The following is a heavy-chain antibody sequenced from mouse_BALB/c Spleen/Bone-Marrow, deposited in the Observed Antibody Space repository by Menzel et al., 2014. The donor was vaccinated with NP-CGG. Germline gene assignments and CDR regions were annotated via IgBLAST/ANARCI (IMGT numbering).Heavy chain of an antibody. CDR3: AKNYYYGYVAY. D-gene: IGHD1-2*01. CDR1: GFDFSRYW. Sequence: LMESGGSLKLSCAASGFDFSRYWMTWVRQAPGKGLEWIGEINPASSTINYTPSLKDKFIISRDNAKNTLYLQMSKVRSEDTALYYCAKNYYYGYVAYWGQGTLVTVSA. V-gene: IGHV4-1*02. CDR2: INPASSTI. J-gene: IGHJ3*01.